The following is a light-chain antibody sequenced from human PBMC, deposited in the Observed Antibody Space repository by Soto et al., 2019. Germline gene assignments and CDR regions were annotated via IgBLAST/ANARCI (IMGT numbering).Light chain of an antibody. CDR2: GAS. Sequence: EIVLTQSPGTLSLSPGERATLSCRASQSVSSSYLAWYQQKPGQAPRLLIYGASSRATGIPDRFSGSGSGTDFDLTISRLEPEDFAVYYCQQYGSSPLTFGGGTTVEIK. CDR1: QSVSSSY. J-gene: IGKJ4*01. CDR3: QQYGSSPLT. V-gene: IGKV3-20*01.